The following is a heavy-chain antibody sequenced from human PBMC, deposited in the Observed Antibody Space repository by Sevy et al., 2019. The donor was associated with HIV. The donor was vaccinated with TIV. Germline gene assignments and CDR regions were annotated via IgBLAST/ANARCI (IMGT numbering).Heavy chain of an antibody. J-gene: IGHJ4*02. CDR1: GFTFSSYP. V-gene: IGHV3-23*01. Sequence: GGSLRLSCAASGFTFSSYPITWVRQAPGKGLEWVSGISESGDRTAYPDSVKGRFAMSRDNSNNMLSLQMTSLRAEDTAVYYCAKQMGVAGPYFDLWGQGTLVTVSS. CDR2: ISESGDRT. CDR3: AKQMGVAGPYFDL. D-gene: IGHD1-26*01.